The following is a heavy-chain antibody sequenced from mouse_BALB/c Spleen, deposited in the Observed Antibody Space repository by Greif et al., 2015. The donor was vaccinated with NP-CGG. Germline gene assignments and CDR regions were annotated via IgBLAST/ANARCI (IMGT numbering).Heavy chain of an antibody. Sequence: EVQRVESGGGLVKPGGSLKLSCAASGFTFSSYTMSWVRQTPEKRLEWVATISSGGSYTYYPDSVKGRFTISRDNAKNTLYLQMSSLKSEDTAMYYCTRRSMITTGAMDYWGQGTSVTVSS. V-gene: IGHV5-6-4*01. CDR3: TRRSMITTGAMDY. CDR1: GFTFSSYT. J-gene: IGHJ4*01. CDR2: ISSGGSYT. D-gene: IGHD2-4*01.